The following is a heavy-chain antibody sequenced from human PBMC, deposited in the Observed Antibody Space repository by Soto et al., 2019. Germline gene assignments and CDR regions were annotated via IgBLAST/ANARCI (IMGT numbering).Heavy chain of an antibody. CDR2: ISYDGSNI. CDR3: ARDSRATGAGAFDI. V-gene: IGHV3-30*03. D-gene: IGHD1-26*01. CDR1: GFTFSSYW. Sequence: GGSLRLSCAASGFTFSSYWMHWVRQAPGKGLEWVAVISYDGSNIYYADSVKGRFTISRDNSKNTLYLQLNSLRAEDTAAHYCARDSRATGAGAFDIWGLGTMVTVSS. J-gene: IGHJ3*02.